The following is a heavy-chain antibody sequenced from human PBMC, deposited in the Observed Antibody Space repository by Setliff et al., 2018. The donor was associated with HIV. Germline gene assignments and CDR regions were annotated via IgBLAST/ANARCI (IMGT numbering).Heavy chain of an antibody. J-gene: IGHJ3*02. CDR1: GGSFSDYY. V-gene: IGHV4-34*01. CDR3: AGLFYGGSDAFDI. D-gene: IGHD3-16*01. Sequence: TSETLSLTCAVYGGSFSDYYWSWIRQPPVKGLEWIGEINHSGSSNYNPSLKSRVTISVDTSKNQFSLKLTSVTAADTAVYYCAGLFYGGSDAFDIWGQGTMVTVSS. CDR2: INHSGSS.